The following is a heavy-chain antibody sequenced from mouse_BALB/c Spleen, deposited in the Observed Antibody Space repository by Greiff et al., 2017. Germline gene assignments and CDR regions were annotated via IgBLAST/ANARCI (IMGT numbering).Heavy chain of an antibody. J-gene: IGHJ2*01. CDR3: AREDYDAYYFDY. D-gene: IGHD2-4*01. CDR2: ISYSGST. Sequence: EVKLVESGPGLVKPSQSLSLTCTVTGYSITSDYAWNWIRQFPGNKLEWMGYISYSGSTSYNPSLKSRISITRDTSKNQFFLQLNSVTTEDTATYYCAREDYDAYYFDYWGQGTTLTVSS. V-gene: IGHV3-2*02. CDR1: GYSITSDYA.